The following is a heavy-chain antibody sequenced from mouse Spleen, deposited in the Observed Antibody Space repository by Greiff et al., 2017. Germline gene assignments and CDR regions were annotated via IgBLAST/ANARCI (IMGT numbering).Heavy chain of an antibody. Sequence: EVKLVESGGGLVKLGGSLKLSCAASGFTFSSYAMSWVRQTPEKRLEWVATISSGGGNTYYPDSVKGRFTISRDNAKNTLYLQMSSLKSEDTAMYYCARRDYYFDYWGQGTTLTVSS. CDR2: ISSGGGNT. CDR1: GFTFSSYA. CDR3: ARRDYYFDY. V-gene: IGHV5-9*04. J-gene: IGHJ2*01. D-gene: IGHD3-3*01.